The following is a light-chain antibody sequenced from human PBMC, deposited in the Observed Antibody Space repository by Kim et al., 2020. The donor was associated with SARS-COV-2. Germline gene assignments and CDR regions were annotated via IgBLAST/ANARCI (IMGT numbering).Light chain of an antibody. CDR2: QDI. J-gene: IGLJ1*01. V-gene: IGLV3-1*01. CDR3: QAWDSSTHNYV. Sequence: SYELTQPPSVSVSPGQTASITCSGYKLGDKYVSWYQQKPGQSPVVVIYQDIQRPSGILERFSGSNSGNTATLTISETQAMDEADYDCQAWDSSTHNYVFGAGTKVTVL. CDR1: KLGDKY.